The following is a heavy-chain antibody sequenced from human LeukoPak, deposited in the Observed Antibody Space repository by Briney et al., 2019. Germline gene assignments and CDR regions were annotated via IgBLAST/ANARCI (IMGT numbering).Heavy chain of an antibody. CDR2: SYPLDSFT. J-gene: IGHJ4*02. Sequence: GESLKISCKGSGYTFNIYCMAWVSQMTVKGLVWMEISYPLDSFTTYSPSFQGRLSVSVDKSITTAYLHWSSLQASDTAIYYCARVRNYYGSGTYPYFDFWGQGTLVTVSS. CDR1: GYTFNIYC. CDR3: ARVRNYYGSGTYPYFDF. V-gene: IGHV5-51*01. D-gene: IGHD3-10*01.